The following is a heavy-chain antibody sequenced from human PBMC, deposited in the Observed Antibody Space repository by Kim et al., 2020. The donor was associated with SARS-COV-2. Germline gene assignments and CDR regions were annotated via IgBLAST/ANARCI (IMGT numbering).Heavy chain of an antibody. Sequence: GGSLRLSCAASGFTFSSYSMNWVRQAPGKGLEWVSSISSSSSYIYYADSVKGRFTISRDNAKNSLYLQMNSLRAEDTAVYYCATIAAAGTLVDYYGMDVWGQGTTVTVSS. D-gene: IGHD6-13*01. CDR1: GFTFSSYS. V-gene: IGHV3-21*01. CDR2: ISSSSSYI. CDR3: ATIAAAGTLVDYYGMDV. J-gene: IGHJ6*02.